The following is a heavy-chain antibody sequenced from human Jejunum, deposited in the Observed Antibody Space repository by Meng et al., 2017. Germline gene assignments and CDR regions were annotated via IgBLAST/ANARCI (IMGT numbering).Heavy chain of an antibody. CDR1: GGFINTNDW. Sequence: ERGRGFLKPRRPLPLTCPVSGGFINTNDWWGMIRQPPGKGLRWIGEIYHTGSTNNNPSLKSRVTITVDKSKYHLSLRLNSVTAADTALYYCARVRDCSTVSCESGIDPWGQGTLVTVSS. J-gene: IGHJ5*02. V-gene: IGHV4-4*03. CDR3: ARVRDCSTVSCESGIDP. CDR2: IYHTGST. D-gene: IGHD2-15*01.